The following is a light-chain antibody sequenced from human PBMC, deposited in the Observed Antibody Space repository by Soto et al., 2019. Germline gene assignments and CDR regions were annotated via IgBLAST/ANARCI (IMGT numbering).Light chain of an antibody. CDR3: SAYTPRTTLV. J-gene: IGLJ2*01. Sequence: QSVLTQPASVSGSPGQSITISCTGTSSDVGAFNYVSWYQQHPGKAPKLMIFDVRIRPSGVSNRFSGSQSGNTASLTISGLQADDESEYYCSAYTPRTTLVFGGGTKLTVL. CDR2: DVR. V-gene: IGLV2-14*03. CDR1: SSDVGAFNY.